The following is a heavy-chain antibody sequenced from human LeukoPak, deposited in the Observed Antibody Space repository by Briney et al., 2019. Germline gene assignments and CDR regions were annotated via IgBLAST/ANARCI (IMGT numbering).Heavy chain of an antibody. D-gene: IGHD2-15*01. CDR3: ATQALSCSGGSCYGRWFDP. V-gene: IGHV1-24*01. J-gene: IGHJ5*02. CDR2: FDPEDGET. Sequence: ASVKVSCKVSGYTLTELSMHWVRQAPGKGLEWMGGFDPEDGETIYAQKFQGRVTMTEDTSTDTAYMELSSLRSEDTAVYYCATQALSCSGGSCYGRWFDPWGQGTLVTVSS. CDR1: GYTLTELS.